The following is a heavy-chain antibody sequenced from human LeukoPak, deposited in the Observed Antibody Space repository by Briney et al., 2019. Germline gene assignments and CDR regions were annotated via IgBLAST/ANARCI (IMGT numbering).Heavy chain of an antibody. D-gene: IGHD3-10*01. CDR3: TRQSSGSH. CDR2: IRSKGYGATT. J-gene: IGHJ4*02. V-gene: IGHV3-49*04. CDR1: GFPFGDYA. Sequence: GGSLRLSCTASGFPFGDYAMSWVRQAPGKGLEWVDFIRSKGYGATTEYAASVKGRFTISRDDSKSIAYLQMNSLKTEDTAVYYCTRQSSGSHWGQGTLVTVSS.